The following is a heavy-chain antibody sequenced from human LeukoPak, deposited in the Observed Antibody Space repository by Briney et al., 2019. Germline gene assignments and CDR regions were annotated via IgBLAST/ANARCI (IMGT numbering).Heavy chain of an antibody. D-gene: IGHD6-13*01. J-gene: IGHJ4*02. CDR1: GGSFSSNY. CDR2: ISSSGST. CDR3: ARYIAAADYCFDY. V-gene: IGHV4-4*09. Sequence: EPLSLTCTVSGGSFSSNYWSWIRQPPGKGLEWIGYISSSGSTNYSPSLKSRVTISVDTSKNQLSLRLSSVIAADTAVYYCARYIAAADYCFDYWGQGTLVTVSS.